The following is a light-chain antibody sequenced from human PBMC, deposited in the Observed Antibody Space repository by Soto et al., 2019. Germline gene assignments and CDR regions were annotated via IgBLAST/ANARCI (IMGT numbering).Light chain of an antibody. CDR1: SGSIASNY. J-gene: IGLJ3*02. V-gene: IGLV6-57*03. CDR3: HSYDPNNWV. Sequence: NFMLTQPHSVSESPGKTVTISCTRSSGSIASNYVQWYQQRPGCAPTTVICEDNKRPSGVPDRFSGSIDSSSNSASLTVSGLKIEDEADYYCHSYDPNNWVFGGGTKLTVL. CDR2: EDN.